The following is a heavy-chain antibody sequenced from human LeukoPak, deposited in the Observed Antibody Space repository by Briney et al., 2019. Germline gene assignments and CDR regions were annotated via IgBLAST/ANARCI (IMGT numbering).Heavy chain of an antibody. D-gene: IGHD4-17*01. CDR2: IYRGGST. J-gene: IGHJ4*02. V-gene: IGHV3-66*04. CDR3: AKPSTVYGDFDY. CDR1: GFTVSSNY. Sequence: GGSLRLSCAASGFTVSSNYMSWVRQAPGKGLEWVSVIYRGGSTYYADSVKGRFTISRDNSKNTLYLQMNSLRAEDTAVYYCAKPSTVYGDFDYWGQGTLVTVSS.